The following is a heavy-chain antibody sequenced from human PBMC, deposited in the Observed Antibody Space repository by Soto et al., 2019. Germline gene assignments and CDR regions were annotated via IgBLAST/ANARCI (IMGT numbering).Heavy chain of an antibody. D-gene: IGHD3-16*01. Sequence: QVQLVQSGDEVRKPGSSVKVSCKASGYIFVNYGIAWVRQAPGQGLEWMGWISPYSGNTHYESKVQGRLTMTTDTSTSIAYMDLGSLTSDDTAVYYCAMVDNYVTPTPQDVWGQGTTVTVSS. CDR2: ISPYSGNT. V-gene: IGHV1-18*01. CDR1: GYIFVNYG. J-gene: IGHJ6*02. CDR3: AMVDNYVTPTPQDV.